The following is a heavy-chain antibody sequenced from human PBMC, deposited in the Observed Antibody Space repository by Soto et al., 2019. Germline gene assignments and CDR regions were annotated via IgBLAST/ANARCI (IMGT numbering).Heavy chain of an antibody. V-gene: IGHV2-5*02. Sequence: QITLKESGPTLVKPTQTLTLTCTFSGFSLTTRGVGVGWIRQPPGKALEWLALIYWDDDEGYSPSLKSRLTTTKDTSKNQVVLTMTHMDPVDTATYYCAHRPRGYSYHFDYWGQGTLVTVSS. CDR2: IYWDDDE. CDR3: AHRPRGYSYHFDY. J-gene: IGHJ4*02. CDR1: GFSLTTRGVG. D-gene: IGHD5-18*01.